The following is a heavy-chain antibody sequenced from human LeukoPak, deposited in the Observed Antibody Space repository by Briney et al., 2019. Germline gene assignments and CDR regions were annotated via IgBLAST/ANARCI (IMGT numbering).Heavy chain of an antibody. CDR1: GGSISSGGYY. D-gene: IGHD3-22*01. V-gene: IGHV4-31*03. CDR3: ARGDSSGYYRYWYFDL. Sequence: PSQTLSLTCTVSGGSISSGGYYWSWIRQHPGKGLEWIGYIYYSGSTYYNPSLKSRVTISVDTSKNQFSPKLSSVTAADTAVYYCARGDSSGYYRYWYFDLWGRGTLVTVS. CDR2: IYYSGST. J-gene: IGHJ2*01.